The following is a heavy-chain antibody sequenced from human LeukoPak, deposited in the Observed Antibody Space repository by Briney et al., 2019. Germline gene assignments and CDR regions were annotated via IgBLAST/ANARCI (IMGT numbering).Heavy chain of an antibody. CDR1: GFTFSGYS. CDR3: ARDNRGTMFDY. Sequence: PGGSLRLSCATSGFTFSGYSMNWVRQAPGKGLEWISYISSSSINIHYGDSVKGRFTISRDNAENSLYLQMNSLRAEDTAVYYCARDNRGTMFDYWGQGTLVTVSS. V-gene: IGHV3-48*01. D-gene: IGHD3-10*02. J-gene: IGHJ4*02. CDR2: ISSSSINI.